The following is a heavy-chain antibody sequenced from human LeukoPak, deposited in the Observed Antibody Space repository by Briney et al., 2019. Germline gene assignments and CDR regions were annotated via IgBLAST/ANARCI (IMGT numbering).Heavy chain of an antibody. J-gene: IGHJ4*02. CDR2: ISSSSSTI. CDR1: GFTFSSYS. V-gene: IGHV3-48*02. D-gene: IGHD3-22*01. Sequence: TGGSLRLSCAASGFTFSSYSMNWVRQAPGKGLEWVSYISSSSSTIYYADSVKGRFTISRDNAKNSLYLQMNSLRDEDTAVYYCARDDPYYYGSSGYNYFDYWGQGTLVTVSS. CDR3: ARDDPYYYGSSGYNYFDY.